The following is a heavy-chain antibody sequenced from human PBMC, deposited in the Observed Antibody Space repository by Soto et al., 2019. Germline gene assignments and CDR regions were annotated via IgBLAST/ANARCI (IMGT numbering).Heavy chain of an antibody. D-gene: IGHD3-10*01. J-gene: IGHJ5*02. Sequence: QVQLVQSGAEVKKPGSSVKVSCKASGGTFSSYTISWVRQAPGQGLEWMGRIIPILGIANYAQKFQGRVTITADKPTSTSYMELSSLRSEDTAVYYCPRASGSLGWFDPWGQGTLVTVSS. V-gene: IGHV1-69*02. CDR2: IIPILGIA. CDR3: PRASGSLGWFDP. CDR1: GGTFSSYT.